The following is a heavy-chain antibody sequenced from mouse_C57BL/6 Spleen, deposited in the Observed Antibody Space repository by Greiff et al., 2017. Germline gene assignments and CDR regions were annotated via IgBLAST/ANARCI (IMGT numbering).Heavy chain of an antibody. D-gene: IGHD1-1*01. CDR2: IDPSDSYT. V-gene: IGHV1-50*01. CDR1: GYTFTSYW. Sequence: VQLQQPGAELVKPGASVKLSCKASGYTFTSYWMKWVKQRPGQGLEWIGEIDPSDSYTNYNQKFKGKATLTVDTSSSTASMQLSSLTSEDSAVYYCARWGYYGSSSYWGQGTTLTVSS. CDR3: ARWGYYGSSSY. J-gene: IGHJ2*01.